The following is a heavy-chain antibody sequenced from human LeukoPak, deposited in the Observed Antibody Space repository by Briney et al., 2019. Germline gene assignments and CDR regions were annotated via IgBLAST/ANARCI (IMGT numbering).Heavy chain of an antibody. D-gene: IGHD6-19*01. CDR3: ARVATPDVSSPLDF. Sequence: SETLSLTCAVSGGSITGFFWTWVRQPAGEGLQYIGRIFSRGGANYNPSLQSRVAMSVDTSQNLFSLKLTSVTAADTAVYFCARVATPDVSSPLDFWGQGILVTVSS. CDR1: GGSITGFF. CDR2: IFSRGGA. J-gene: IGHJ4*02. V-gene: IGHV4-4*07.